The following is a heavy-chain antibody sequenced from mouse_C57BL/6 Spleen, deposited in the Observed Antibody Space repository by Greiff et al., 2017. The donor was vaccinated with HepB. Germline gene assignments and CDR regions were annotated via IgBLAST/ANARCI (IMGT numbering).Heavy chain of an antibody. CDR1: GYTFTSYW. D-gene: IGHD1-1*01. CDR3: ARSATTVVATYDFDY. J-gene: IGHJ2*01. CDR2: IDPSDSYT. V-gene: IGHV1-50*01. Sequence: QVQLQQPGAELVKPGASVKLSCKASGYTFTSYWMQWVKQRPGQGLEWIGEIDPSDSYTNYNQKFKGKATLTVDTSSSTAYMQLSSLTSEDSAVYYCARSATTVVATYDFDYWGQGTTLTVSS.